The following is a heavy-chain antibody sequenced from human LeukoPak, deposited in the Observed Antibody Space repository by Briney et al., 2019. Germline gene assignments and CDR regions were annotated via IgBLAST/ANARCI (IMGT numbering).Heavy chain of an antibody. Sequence: PGGSLRLSCAASGFTFSSYGMHWVRQAPGKGLEWVAVISYDGSNKYYADSVKGRFTISRDNSKNTLYLQMNSLRAEDTAVYYCARELSPIDAFDIWGQGTMVTVSS. CDR2: ISYDGSNK. J-gene: IGHJ3*02. V-gene: IGHV3-30*03. CDR1: GFTFSSYG. CDR3: ARELSPIDAFDI.